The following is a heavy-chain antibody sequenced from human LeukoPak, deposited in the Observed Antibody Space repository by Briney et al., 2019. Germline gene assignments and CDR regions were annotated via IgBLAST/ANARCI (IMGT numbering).Heavy chain of an antibody. CDR2: ISGSAGST. V-gene: IGHV3-23*01. CDR3: AKPLYNSSFMLDP. J-gene: IGHJ5*02. CDR1: GFTFSSYS. D-gene: IGHD6-13*01. Sequence: PGGSLRLSCAASGFTFSSYSMNWVRQAPGKGLEWVSGISGSAGSTFYADSVKGRFSISRDNSKNTLDLQMNSLRAEDTAVYYCAKPLYNSSFMLDPWGQGTLVTVSS.